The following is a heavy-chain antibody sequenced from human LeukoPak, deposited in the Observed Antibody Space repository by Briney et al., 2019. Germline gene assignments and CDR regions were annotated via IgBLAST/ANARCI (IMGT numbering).Heavy chain of an antibody. Sequence: GGSLRLSCAASGFTFSSYSMNWVRQAPGKGLEWVSSIISSSSYIYYADSVKGRFTISRDNAKNSLYLQMNSLRAEDTAVYNCASPVGSGYLNVVDYWGQGTLVTVSS. CDR2: IISSSSYI. D-gene: IGHD3-3*01. CDR1: GFTFSSYS. J-gene: IGHJ4*02. V-gene: IGHV3-21*01. CDR3: ASPVGSGYLNVVDY.